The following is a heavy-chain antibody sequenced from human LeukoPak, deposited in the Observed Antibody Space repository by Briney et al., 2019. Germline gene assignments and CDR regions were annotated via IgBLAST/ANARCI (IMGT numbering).Heavy chain of an antibody. Sequence: GGSLRLSCAASGFTFSNYAVHWVRQAPGKGLKWVAVIRYDGSDEYYADAVKGRFTISRDNSKNTLYLQMNSLRAEDTAVYYCANMTPYCSSTSCSRDYWGQGTLVTVSS. CDR3: ANMTPYCSSTSCSRDY. J-gene: IGHJ4*02. D-gene: IGHD2-2*01. V-gene: IGHV3-30*04. CDR1: GFTFSNYA. CDR2: IRYDGSDE.